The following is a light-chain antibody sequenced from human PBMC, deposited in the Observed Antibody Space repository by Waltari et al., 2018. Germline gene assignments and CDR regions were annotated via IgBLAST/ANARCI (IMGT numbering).Light chain of an antibody. CDR1: QSVLYSSNNKNY. CDR2: GAS. Sequence: DIVMTQSPDSLAVSLGERATIYCESSQSVLYSSNNKNYLAWYQQKPGQPPKRLIYGASIRESGVPDRFSGSGSGTDFTLTISSLQAEDVAVYYCQQYYSAPLFTFGPGTKVDIK. CDR3: QQYYSAPLFT. J-gene: IGKJ3*01. V-gene: IGKV4-1*01.